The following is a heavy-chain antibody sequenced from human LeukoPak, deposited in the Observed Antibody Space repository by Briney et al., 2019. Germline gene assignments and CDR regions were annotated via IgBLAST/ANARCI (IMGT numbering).Heavy chain of an antibody. CDR2: ISYDGSNK. Sequence: GGSLRLSCAASGFTFSSYGMHWVRQAPGKGLEWVAVISYDGSNKYYADSVKGRFTISRDNSKNTLYLQMNSLRAEDTAVYYCAKDGAVSEYYDSSGYYYFDYWGQGTLVTVSS. J-gene: IGHJ4*02. CDR1: GFTFSSYG. D-gene: IGHD3-22*01. V-gene: IGHV3-30*18. CDR3: AKDGAVSEYYDSSGYYYFDY.